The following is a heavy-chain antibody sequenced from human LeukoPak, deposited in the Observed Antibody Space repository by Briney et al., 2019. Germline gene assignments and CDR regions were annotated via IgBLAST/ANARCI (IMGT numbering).Heavy chain of an antibody. V-gene: IGHV3-21*01. Sequence: GGSLRLSCAASGFTFSSYSMNWVRQAPGKGLEWVSSISSSSSYIYYADSVKGRFTISRDNAKNSLYLQMNSLRAEDTAVYYCARGAAHYDFWSGHGRGIAAAGDFDYWGQGILVTVSS. J-gene: IGHJ4*02. D-gene: IGHD3-3*01. CDR3: ARGAAHYDFWSGHGRGIAAAGDFDY. CDR1: GFTFSSYS. CDR2: ISSSSSYI.